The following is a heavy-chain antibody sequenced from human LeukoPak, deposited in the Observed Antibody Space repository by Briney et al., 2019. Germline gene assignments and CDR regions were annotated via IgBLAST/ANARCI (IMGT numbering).Heavy chain of an antibody. J-gene: IGHJ6*04. Sequence: GGSLRLSCAASGFTFRSFWMSWVRQAPAKGLEWVASIEEDGSEKYSVDSVKGRFTILRDNAKNSLYLQMTSLRVEDTALYYCARVFNYYYGSGSHGMDVWGKGTTVTVSS. V-gene: IGHV3-7*03. CDR1: GFTFRSFW. CDR3: ARVFNYYYGSGSHGMDV. D-gene: IGHD3-10*01. CDR2: IEEDGSEK.